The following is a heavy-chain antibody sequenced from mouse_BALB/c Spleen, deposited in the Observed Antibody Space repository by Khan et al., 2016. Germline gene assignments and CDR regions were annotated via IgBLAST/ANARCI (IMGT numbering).Heavy chain of an antibody. Sequence: QVQLKESGAELMKPGASVKISCKAPGYTFSNYWIEWVKQRPGHGLEWIGDILPGNANSNYNENLTGKATLTADTSSNTAYMQLRRLTSEDAAVFYCARAWYSVDYWGLGTSVTASS. V-gene: IGHV1-9*01. CDR2: ILPGNANS. J-gene: IGHJ4*01. CDR3: ARAWYSVDY. CDR1: GYTFSNYW.